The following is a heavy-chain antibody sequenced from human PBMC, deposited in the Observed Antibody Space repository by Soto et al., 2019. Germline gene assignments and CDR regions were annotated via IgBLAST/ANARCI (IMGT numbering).Heavy chain of an antibody. CDR2: ISDGGTTI. D-gene: IGHD2-8*01. J-gene: IGHJ3*01. CDR3: VKEFCTGGTCFDAFDL. V-gene: IGHV3-48*03. Sequence: EAELVESGGGLVQPGGSLTLSCAASGFIFSEYEVDWVRQAPGRGPEWMSYISDGGTTIYYAASVKGRFTISRDDAKKSLYLHMNNLRVDDTAIYFCVKEFCTGGTCFDAFDLWGQGTVVTVSS. CDR1: GFIFSEYE.